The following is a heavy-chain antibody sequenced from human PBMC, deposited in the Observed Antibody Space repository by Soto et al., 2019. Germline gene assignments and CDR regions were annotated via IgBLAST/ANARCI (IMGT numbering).Heavy chain of an antibody. D-gene: IGHD2-8*01. CDR3: ARAPMVLSRSYFDS. CDR1: GGSIGNFY. V-gene: IGHV4-59*01. Sequence: SETLSLTCTVSGGSIGNFYWSWIRQPPGKGLEWIGYISCSGNTNYNPSLKSRVSISVDTSKNQLSLNLTSVTAADTAVYYCARAPMVLSRSYFDSWGQGTPVTVSS. CDR2: ISCSGNT. J-gene: IGHJ4*02.